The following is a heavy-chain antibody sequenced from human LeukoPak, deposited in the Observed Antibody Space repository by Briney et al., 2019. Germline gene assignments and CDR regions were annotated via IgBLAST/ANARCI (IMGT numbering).Heavy chain of an antibody. CDR3: VRGASGGHYAIDY. CDR2: ISPDGRST. J-gene: IGHJ4*02. V-gene: IGHV3-74*01. Sequence: PGGSLRLSCAASGFTYGNYLMHWVRQAPGKGLVWVSRISPDGRSTNYADFVKGRFTVSRDNAMNTVYLQMNSLRTEDTAVYYCVRGASGGHYAIDYWGQGTLVTVSS. CDR1: GFTYGNYL. D-gene: IGHD1-26*01.